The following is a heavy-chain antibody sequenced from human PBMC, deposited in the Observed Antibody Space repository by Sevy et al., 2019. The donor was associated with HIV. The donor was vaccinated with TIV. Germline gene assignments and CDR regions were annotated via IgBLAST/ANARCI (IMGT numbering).Heavy chain of an antibody. CDR2: IKQDGTDK. Sequence: GGSLRLSCAASGFTFATYWMTWVRQAPGKGLEWVAYIKQDGTDKYYVDSVRGRFTISRDNGKNSLYLQMSSLRAEYTAVYFCARALADWGSFHYSSWGRGTLVTVSS. CDR3: ARALADWGSFHYSS. D-gene: IGHD3-16*02. V-gene: IGHV3-7*01. J-gene: IGHJ4*02. CDR1: GFTFATYW.